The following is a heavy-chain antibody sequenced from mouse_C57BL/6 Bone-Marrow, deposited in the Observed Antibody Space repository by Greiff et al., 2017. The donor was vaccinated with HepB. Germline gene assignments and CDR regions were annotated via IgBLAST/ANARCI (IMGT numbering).Heavy chain of an antibody. J-gene: IGHJ2*01. D-gene: IGHD1-1*01. V-gene: IGHV1-26*01. CDR2: INPNNGGT. Sequence: VQLQQSGPELVKPGASVKISCKASGYTFTDYYMNWVKQSHGKSLEWIGDINPNNGGTSYNQKFKGKATLTVDKSSSTAYMELRSLTSEDSAVYYCARSYGSSYVGVFFDYWGQGTTLTVSS. CDR3: ARSYGSSYVGVFFDY. CDR1: GYTFTDYY.